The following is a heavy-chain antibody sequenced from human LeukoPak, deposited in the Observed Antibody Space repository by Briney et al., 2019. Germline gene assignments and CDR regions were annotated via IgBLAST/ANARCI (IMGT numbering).Heavy chain of an antibody. Sequence: GGSLRLSCAASGFTVSSNYMSWVRQAPGKGLEWVAVISYDGSNKYYADSVKGRFTISRDNSKNTLYLQMSSLRAEDTAVYYCAKAGSRGNFDYWGQGTLVTVSS. V-gene: IGHV3-30*18. CDR1: GFTVSSNY. CDR3: AKAGSRGNFDY. J-gene: IGHJ4*02. CDR2: ISYDGSNK.